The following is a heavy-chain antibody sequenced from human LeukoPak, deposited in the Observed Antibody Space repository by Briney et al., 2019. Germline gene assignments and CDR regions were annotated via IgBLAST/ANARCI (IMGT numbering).Heavy chain of an antibody. V-gene: IGHV1-46*01. CDR2: INPSGGST. CDR3: ARVAYDYVWGSYRSPFYYFDY. D-gene: IGHD3-16*02. Sequence: GASVKVSCKASGYIFTNYGISWVRQASGQGLEWMGIINPSGGSTSYAQKFQGRVTMTRDMSTSTVYMELSSLRSEDTAVYYCARVAYDYVWGSYRSPFYYFDYWGQGTLVTVSS. J-gene: IGHJ4*02. CDR1: GYIFTNYG.